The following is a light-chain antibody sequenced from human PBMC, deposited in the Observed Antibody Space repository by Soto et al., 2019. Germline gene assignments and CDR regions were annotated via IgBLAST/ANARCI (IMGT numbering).Light chain of an antibody. Sequence: ETVLTQSPATLSVSPGERATLSCRASQSVTSKLAWYQQKPGQAPRVLMYDASTRATGIPARFSGSGSGTDFTLSITSLQSEDFAVYYCQQYNNWPPAFGQGTKVEIK. CDR3: QQYNNWPPA. V-gene: IGKV3-15*01. CDR1: QSVTSK. CDR2: DAS. J-gene: IGKJ1*01.